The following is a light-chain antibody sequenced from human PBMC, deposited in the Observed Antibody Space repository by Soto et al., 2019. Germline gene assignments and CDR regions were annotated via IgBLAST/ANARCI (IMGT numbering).Light chain of an antibody. CDR1: GSNIGTFY. J-gene: IGLJ2*01. V-gene: IGLV1-47*02. CDR2: ANN. Sequence: VLTQSPSTSATPGQGVSISCSGAGSNIGTFYVSWYQHVPGTAPRLLIYANNQRPSGVPDRFSGSKSGTSASLAISGLRSEDEAYYYCTAWDDNLSAVVFGGGTK. CDR3: TAWDDNLSAVV.